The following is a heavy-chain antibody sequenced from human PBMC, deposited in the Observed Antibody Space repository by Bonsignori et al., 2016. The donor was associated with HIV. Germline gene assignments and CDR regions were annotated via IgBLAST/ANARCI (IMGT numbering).Heavy chain of an antibody. CDR3: ARGLGTYLNY. J-gene: IGHJ4*02. D-gene: IGHD3-10*01. V-gene: IGHV4-59*12. CDR2: IYYSGST. Sequence: PGKGLEWIGYIYYSGSTDYNPSLRSRVTISVDTSKNQFSLKLSSVTAADTAVYYCARGLGTYLNYWGQGTLVTVSS.